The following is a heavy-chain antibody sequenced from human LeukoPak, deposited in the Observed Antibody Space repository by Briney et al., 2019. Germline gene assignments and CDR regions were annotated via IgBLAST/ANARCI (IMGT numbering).Heavy chain of an antibody. J-gene: IGHJ4*02. CDR1: GGSFSGYY. CDR2: INHSGST. Sequence: PSDTLSLTCAVYGGSFSGYYWSWIRQPPGKGLEWIGEINHSGSTNYNPSLKSRVTISVDTSKNQFSLKLSSVTAADTAVYYCARDSRSGSYYDGFDYWGQGTLVTVSS. CDR3: ARDSRSGSYYDGFDY. D-gene: IGHD1-26*01. V-gene: IGHV4-34*01.